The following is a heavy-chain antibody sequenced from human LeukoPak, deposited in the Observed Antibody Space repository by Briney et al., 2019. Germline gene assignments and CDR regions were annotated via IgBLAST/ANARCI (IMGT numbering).Heavy chain of an antibody. CDR3: ARDSFGTGTGTTQGMDV. CDR2: IYYSGST. CDR1: GVSVSSGTYY. V-gene: IGHV4-61*01. Sequence: PSETLSLTCTVSGVSVSSGTYYWSCVRQPPGKGLEWIGYIYYSGSTNYNPSLKSRVTISVDTSKNQFSLKLSSVTAADTAVYYCARDSFGTGTGTTQGMDVWGKGTTVTVSS. J-gene: IGHJ6*04. D-gene: IGHD1-1*01.